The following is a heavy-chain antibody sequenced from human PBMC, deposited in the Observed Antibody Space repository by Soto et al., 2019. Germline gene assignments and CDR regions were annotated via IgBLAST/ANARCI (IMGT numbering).Heavy chain of an antibody. V-gene: IGHV1-69*13. J-gene: IGHJ4*02. CDR2: IIPIFGTA. CDR1: GGTFSSYA. CDR3: AEERSAAIVY. D-gene: IGHD2-15*01. Sequence: SVKVSCKASGGTFSSYAISWVRQAPGQGLEWMGGIIPIFGTANYAQKFQGRVTITADESTSTAYMELRSLRSEETAVYYCAEERSAAIVYWGQGTLVTVSS.